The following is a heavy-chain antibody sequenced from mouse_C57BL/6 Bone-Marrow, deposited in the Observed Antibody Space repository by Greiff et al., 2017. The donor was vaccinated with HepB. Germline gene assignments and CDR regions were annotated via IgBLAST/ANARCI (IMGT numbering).Heavy chain of an antibody. Sequence: QVHVKQSGAELARPGASVKLSCKASGYTFTSYGISWVKQRTGQGLEWIGEIYPRSGNTYYNEKFKGKATLTADKSSSTAYMELRSLTSEDSAVYFCARRTTVVAYYFDYWGQGTTLTVSS. D-gene: IGHD1-1*01. V-gene: IGHV1-81*01. CDR2: IYPRSGNT. CDR3: ARRTTVVAYYFDY. J-gene: IGHJ2*01. CDR1: GYTFTSYG.